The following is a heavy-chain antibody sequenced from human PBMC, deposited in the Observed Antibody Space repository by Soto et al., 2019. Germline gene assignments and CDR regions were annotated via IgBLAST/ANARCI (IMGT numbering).Heavy chain of an antibody. CDR2: IYYSGST. Sequence: QLQLQDSGPGLVKSSATLSLTCTVSGGSISSSSYYWGWIRQPPGKGLEWIGSIYYSGSTDYNPSRKSQVTKTVDTSNTESAMKLSDVTAADWAVYYCARHNRNWYVGLWGRGTLVTGSS. CDR1: GGSISSSSYY. J-gene: IGHJ2*01. CDR3: ARHNRNWYVGL. V-gene: IGHV4-39*01.